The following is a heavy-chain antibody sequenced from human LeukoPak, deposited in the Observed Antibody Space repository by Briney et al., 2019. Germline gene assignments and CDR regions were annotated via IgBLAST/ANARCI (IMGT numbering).Heavy chain of an antibody. CDR1: GFTFSSYA. Sequence: GGSLRLSCAASGFTFSSYAMSWVRQAPGKGLEWVSAISGSGGSTYYADSVKGRFTISRDNSKNTLYLQMNSLRAEDTAVYYCARGLERFLEWLSYYYYMDVWGKGTTVTVSS. CDR3: ARGLERFLEWLSYYYYMDV. D-gene: IGHD3-3*01. V-gene: IGHV3-23*01. J-gene: IGHJ6*03. CDR2: ISGSGGST.